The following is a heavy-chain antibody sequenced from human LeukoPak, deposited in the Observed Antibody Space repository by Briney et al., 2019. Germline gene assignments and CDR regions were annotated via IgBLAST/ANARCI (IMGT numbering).Heavy chain of an antibody. V-gene: IGHV3-15*01. CDR3: TTDRIAGGG. CDR1: GITFNNAY. CDR2: IKTRADGGTA. D-gene: IGHD2-21*01. J-gene: IGHJ4*02. Sequence: GGSLRLSCAASGITFNNAYMSWVRQAPGKGLEWVGRIKTRADGGTAEYAAPVKGRFTISRDDSNNTLYLQMNSLETEDTAVYYCTTDRIAGGGWGQGTLVTVSS.